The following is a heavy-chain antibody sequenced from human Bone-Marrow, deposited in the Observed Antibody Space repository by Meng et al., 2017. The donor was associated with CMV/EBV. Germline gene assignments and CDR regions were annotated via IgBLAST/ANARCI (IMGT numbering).Heavy chain of an antibody. CDR1: GFTFSSYW. D-gene: IGHD3-10*01. V-gene: IGHV3-7*01. J-gene: IGHJ4*02. CDR2: IKQDGSEK. CDR3: TRDPTYYYGSGTGH. Sequence: GESLKISCAASGFTFSSYWMSWVRQAPGKGLEWVANIKQDGSEKYYVDSVKGRFTISRDNAKNSLYLQMNSLRAEDTAVYYCTRDPTYYYGSGTGHWGQGTLVTVSS.